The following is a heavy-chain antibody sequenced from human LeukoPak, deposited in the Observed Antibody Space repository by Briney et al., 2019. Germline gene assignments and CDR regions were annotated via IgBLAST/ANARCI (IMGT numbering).Heavy chain of an antibody. Sequence: GGSLRLSCAASGFTFSNYAMRWVRQAPGKGLEWVSGISGSGDSTYYADSVKGRFTISRDNSKNTLYLQMNSLRAEDTAVYYCARDQPYLWDGSGSWVDYWGQGTLVTVSS. CDR3: ARDQPYLWDGSGSWVDY. V-gene: IGHV3-23*01. CDR1: GFTFSNYA. D-gene: IGHD3-10*01. CDR2: ISGSGDST. J-gene: IGHJ4*02.